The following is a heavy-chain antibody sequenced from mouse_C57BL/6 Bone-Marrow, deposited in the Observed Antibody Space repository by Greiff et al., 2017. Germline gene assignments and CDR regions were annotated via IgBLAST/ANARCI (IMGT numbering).Heavy chain of an antibody. Sequence: VQLQQSGAELVRPGASVTLSCKASGYTFTDYEMHWVKQTPVHGLEWIGAIDPETGGTAYNQKFKGKAILAADKSSSTAYMELRSLTSEDSAVYDCARGASPGAWEYFDVWGRGTAVTVSS. CDR3: ARGASPGAWEYFDV. CDR1: GYTFTDYE. J-gene: IGHJ1*03. V-gene: IGHV1-15*01. CDR2: IDPETGGT. D-gene: IGHD4-1*01.